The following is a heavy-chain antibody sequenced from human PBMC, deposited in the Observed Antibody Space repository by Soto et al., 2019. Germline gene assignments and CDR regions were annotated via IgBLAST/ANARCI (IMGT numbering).Heavy chain of an antibody. D-gene: IGHD3-9*01. Sequence: SGPTLVKPTQTLTLTCTFSGFSLSTSGVGVGWIRQPPGKALEWLALIYWDDDKRYSPSLKSRLTITKDTSKNQVVLTMTNMDPVDTATYYCARIATSYDILTGYKNWFDPWGQGTLVTVSS. CDR1: GFSLSTSGVG. J-gene: IGHJ5*02. CDR3: ARIATSYDILTGYKNWFDP. CDR2: IYWDDDK. V-gene: IGHV2-5*02.